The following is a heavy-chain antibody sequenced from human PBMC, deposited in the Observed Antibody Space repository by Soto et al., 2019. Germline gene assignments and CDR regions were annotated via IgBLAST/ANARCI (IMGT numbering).Heavy chain of an antibody. CDR1: GGSFSGYY. D-gene: IGHD6-13*01. Sequence: QMQLQQWVAGMLKPSETLSLTCAVYGGSFSGYYWSWIRQPPGKGLEWIGEINHSGSTNYNPSLKSRVTISVDTSKNQFSLKLSSVTAADTAVYYCARGIAAAGTRWFDPWGQGTLVTVSS. J-gene: IGHJ5*02. CDR2: INHSGST. V-gene: IGHV4-34*01. CDR3: ARGIAAAGTRWFDP.